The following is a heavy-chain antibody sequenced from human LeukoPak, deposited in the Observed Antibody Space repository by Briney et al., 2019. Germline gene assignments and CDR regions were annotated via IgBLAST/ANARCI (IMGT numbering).Heavy chain of an antibody. CDR2: IYYSGSA. CDR1: GFSVSSVSYY. J-gene: IGHJ4*02. CDR3: ARAPRYYDILTGYQTPFDY. Sequence: SENLSRNGTVSGFSVSSVSYYWRWIRQPPGKGLEWIGYIYYSGSANYNPSLKSRVTISVDTSKNQFSLKLSSMTAADTAVYYCARAPRYYDILTGYQTPFDYWGQGTLVTVSS. V-gene: IGHV4-61*01. D-gene: IGHD3-9*01.